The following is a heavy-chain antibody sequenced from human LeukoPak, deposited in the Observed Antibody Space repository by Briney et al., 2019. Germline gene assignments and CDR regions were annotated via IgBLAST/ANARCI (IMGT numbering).Heavy chain of an antibody. J-gene: IGHJ4*02. Sequence: GESLKISCKGSGYSFTSYWIGWVRQMPGKGLEWMGIIYVGDSDTTYSPSFQGQVTISADKSISTAYLQWSSLKASDTAMYYCARSIVATTALSVMTPVGFDYWGQGTLVTVSS. CDR2: IYVGDSDT. D-gene: IGHD5-12*01. CDR1: GYSFTSYW. CDR3: ARSIVATTALSVMTPVGFDY. V-gene: IGHV5-51*01.